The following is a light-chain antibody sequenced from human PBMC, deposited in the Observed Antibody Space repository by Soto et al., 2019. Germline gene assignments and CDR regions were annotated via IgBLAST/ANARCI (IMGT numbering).Light chain of an antibody. CDR2: RAS. Sequence: DIQMTQSPSTLSASVGDRVTITCRASQSISNALAWYQQKPGKAPKLLIYRASSLENGVPARFSGSGFGTEFTLTISSLQPDDFATFFCLQYGYFRTFGQGTNVEI. V-gene: IGKV1-5*03. J-gene: IGKJ1*01. CDR1: QSISNA. CDR3: LQYGYFRT.